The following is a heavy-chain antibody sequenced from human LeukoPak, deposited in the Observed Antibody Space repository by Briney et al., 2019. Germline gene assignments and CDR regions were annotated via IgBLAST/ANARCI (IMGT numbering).Heavy chain of an antibody. CDR2: IYYSGST. CDR3: ARGWYFGSGSYYFDY. J-gene: IGHJ4*02. D-gene: IGHD3-10*01. Sequence: SETLSLTCTVSGGSISSSSYYWGWIRQPPGKGLEWIGYIYYSGSTNYNPSLKSRVTISIDTSKNQFSLKLSSVTAADTAVYYCARGWYFGSGSYYFDYWGQGTLVTVSS. CDR1: GGSISSSSYY. V-gene: IGHV4-39*07.